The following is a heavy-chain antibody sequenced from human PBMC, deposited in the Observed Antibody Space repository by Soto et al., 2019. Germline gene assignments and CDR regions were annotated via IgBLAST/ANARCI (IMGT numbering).Heavy chain of an antibody. CDR1: AYTFTSSD. J-gene: IGHJ6*03. V-gene: IGHV1-8*01. D-gene: IGHD6-19*01. CDR2: MNPNSGNT. CDR3: ARERSSGWYSAFEM. Sequence: ASVKVSCKASAYTFTSSDSNLVRQATGQGLDRMGWMNPNSGNTGYAQQLQSRVTMTRNTSISTAYKELSSLRCEDTAVNYCARERSSGWYSAFEMWG.